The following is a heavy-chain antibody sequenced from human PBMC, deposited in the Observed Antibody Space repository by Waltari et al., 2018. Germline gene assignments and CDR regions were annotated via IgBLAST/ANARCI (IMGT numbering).Heavy chain of an antibody. J-gene: IGHJ4*02. CDR3: ARPSPYDSSGYYVAY. CDR2: IYPCDSDT. V-gene: IGHV5-51*01. CDR1: GYSFTSYW. D-gene: IGHD3-22*01. Sequence: EVQLVQSGAEVKKPGESLKISCKGSGYSFTSYWIGWVRQMPGKGLEWIGIIYPCDSDTRYSPSFQVQVTISADKSISTAYRQWSSLKASDTAMYYCARPSPYDSSGYYVAYWGQGTLVTVSS.